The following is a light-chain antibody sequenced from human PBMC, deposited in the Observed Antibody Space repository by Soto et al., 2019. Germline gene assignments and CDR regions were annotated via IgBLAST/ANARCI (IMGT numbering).Light chain of an antibody. CDR3: CSYAGSYTYL. J-gene: IGLJ1*01. V-gene: IGLV2-11*01. CDR1: SSDVGSYDY. CDR2: DVN. Sequence: QSALTQPRSVSGSPGQSVTISCTGTSSDVGSYDYVSWYQQQPGKAPKLMIYDVNKRPSGVPDRFSGSKSGNTASLTVSGLRADDEADYYCCSYAGSYTYLFGTGTKLTVL.